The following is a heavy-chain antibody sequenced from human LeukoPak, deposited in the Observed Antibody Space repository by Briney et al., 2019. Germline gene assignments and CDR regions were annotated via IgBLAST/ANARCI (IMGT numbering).Heavy chain of an antibody. CDR1: GFTFSSYG. V-gene: IGHV3-30*02. CDR2: IRYDGSNK. Sequence: GGSLRLSCAASGFTFSSYGMHWVRQAPGKGLEWVAFIRYDGSNKYYADSVKGRFTVSRDNSKNTLYLQMNSLKTEDTALYYCARQMATILDGILDYWGQGTLVTVSS. CDR3: ARQMATILDGILDY. J-gene: IGHJ4*02. D-gene: IGHD5-24*01.